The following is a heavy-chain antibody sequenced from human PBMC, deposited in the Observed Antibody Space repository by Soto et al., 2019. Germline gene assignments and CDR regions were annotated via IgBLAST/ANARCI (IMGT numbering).Heavy chain of an antibody. CDR2: IYYSGST. D-gene: IGHD3-10*01. J-gene: IGHJ4*02. V-gene: IGHV4-30-4*01. CDR3: VRGHYFYGLDY. Sequence: SETLSLTCTVSGGSISSGDYYWSWIRQPPGKGLEWIGYIYYSGSTYYNPSLKSRVTISVDTSKNQFSLKLSSVTAADTAVYYCVRGHYFYGLDYWGQGTLVTVSS. CDR1: GGSISSGDYY.